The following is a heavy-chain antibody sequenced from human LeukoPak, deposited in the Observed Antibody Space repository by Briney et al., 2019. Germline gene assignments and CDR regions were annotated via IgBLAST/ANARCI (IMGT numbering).Heavy chain of an antibody. CDR3: ARVDTAMGAFDY. J-gene: IGHJ4*02. Sequence: ASVKVSCKASGGTFSSYAISWVRQAPGQGLEWMGGIIPNSGGTNYAQKFQGRVTMTRDTSISTAYMELSRLRSDDTAVYYCARVDTAMGAFDYWGQGTLVTVSS. D-gene: IGHD5-18*01. V-gene: IGHV1-2*02. CDR2: IIPNSGGT. CDR1: GGTFSSYA.